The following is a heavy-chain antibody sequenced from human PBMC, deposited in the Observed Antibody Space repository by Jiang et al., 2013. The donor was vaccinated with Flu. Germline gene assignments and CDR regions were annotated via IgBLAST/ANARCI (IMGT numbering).Heavy chain of an antibody. V-gene: IGHV1-18*01. D-gene: IGHD3-10*01. J-gene: IGHJ4*02. CDR3: ARRNLVPLGSFPDY. Sequence: APGQGLEWMGWISAYNGNTNYAQKLQGRVTMTTDTSTSTAYMELRSLRSDDTAVYYCARRNLVPLGSFPDYWGQGTLVTVSS. CDR2: ISAYNGNT.